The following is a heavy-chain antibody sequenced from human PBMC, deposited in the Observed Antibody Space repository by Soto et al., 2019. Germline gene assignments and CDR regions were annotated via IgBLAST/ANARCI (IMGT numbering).Heavy chain of an antibody. V-gene: IGHV4-59*01. J-gene: IGHJ4*02. CDR2: IYYSGST. CDR3: ARDLGYSYGRSLDY. CDR1: GGSISSYY. Sequence: PSETLSLTCTVSGGSISSYYWSWIRQPPGKGLEWIGYIYYSGSTNYNPSLKSRVTISVDTSKNQFSLKLSSVTAADTAVYYCARDLGYSYGRSLDYWGQGTLVTVSS. D-gene: IGHD5-18*01.